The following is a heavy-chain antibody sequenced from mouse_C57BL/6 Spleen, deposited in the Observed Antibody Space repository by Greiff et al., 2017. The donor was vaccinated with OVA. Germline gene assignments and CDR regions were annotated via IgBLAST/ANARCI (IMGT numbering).Heavy chain of an antibody. CDR2: IYPGNSDT. D-gene: IGHD1-1*01. J-gene: IGHJ1*03. CDR3: TRWGVVAPYWYFDV. Sequence: VHLQQSGTVLARPGASVKMSCKTSGYTFTSYWMHWVKQRPGQGLEWIGAIYPGNSDTSYNQKFKGKAKLTAVTSASTAYMELSSLTNEDSAVYYCTRWGVVAPYWYFDVWGTGTTVTVSS. CDR1: GYTFTSYW. V-gene: IGHV1-5*01.